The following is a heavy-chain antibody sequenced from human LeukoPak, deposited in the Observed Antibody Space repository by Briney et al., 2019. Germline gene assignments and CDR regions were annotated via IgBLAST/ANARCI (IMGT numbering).Heavy chain of an antibody. V-gene: IGHV3-23*01. CDR1: GFTVSSNE. D-gene: IGHD3-3*01. Sequence: GGSLRLSCAASGFTVSSNEMSWVRQAPGKGLEWVSVISGSGGSTYYADSVKGRFTISRDNSKNTLYLQMNSRRAADTAVYYYAKDLEVPLDCWGQGTLVTVSS. J-gene: IGHJ4*02. CDR3: AKDLEVPLDC. CDR2: ISGSGGST.